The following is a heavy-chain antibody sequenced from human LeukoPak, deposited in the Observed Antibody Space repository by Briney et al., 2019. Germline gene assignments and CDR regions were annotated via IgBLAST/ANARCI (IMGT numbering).Heavy chain of an antibody. V-gene: IGHV1-69*05. J-gene: IGHJ4*02. CDR2: IIPIFGTA. CDR1: GGTFSSYA. CDR3: ARGSDFWSGYPV. Sequence: GASVKVSCKASGGTFSSYAISWVRQAPGQGLEWTGGIIPIFGTANYAQKFQGRVTITTDESTSTAYMELSSLRSEDTAVYYCARGSDFWSGYPVWGQGTLVTVSS. D-gene: IGHD3-3*01.